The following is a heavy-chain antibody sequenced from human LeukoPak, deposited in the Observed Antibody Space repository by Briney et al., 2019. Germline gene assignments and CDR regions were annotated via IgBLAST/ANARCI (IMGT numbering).Heavy chain of an antibody. Sequence: GRSLRLSCAASRFTFSGAWMHWVRQAPGKGPVWVSRINNDGSTTRYADSVKGRFTISRHNAKNTLYLQMNSLRAEDTAGYFCARVSGPGMNEYFRVWGQGSLVTVSS. D-gene: IGHD3-10*01. CDR1: RFTFSGAW. J-gene: IGHJ1*01. V-gene: IGHV3-74*01. CDR2: INNDGSTT. CDR3: ARVSGPGMNEYFRV.